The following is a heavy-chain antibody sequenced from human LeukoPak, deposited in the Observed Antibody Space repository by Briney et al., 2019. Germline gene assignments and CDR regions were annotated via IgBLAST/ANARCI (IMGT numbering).Heavy chain of an antibody. Sequence: GASVKVSCKVSGYTLTELSMHWVRQAPGKGLEWMGGFDPEDGETIYAQKFQGRVTMTEDTSTDTAYMELSSLRSEDTAVYYCATSPNSMVRGWTEFDPWGQGTLVTVSS. V-gene: IGHV1-24*01. CDR3: ATSPNSMVRGWTEFDP. CDR2: FDPEDGET. J-gene: IGHJ5*02. CDR1: GYTLTELS. D-gene: IGHD3-10*01.